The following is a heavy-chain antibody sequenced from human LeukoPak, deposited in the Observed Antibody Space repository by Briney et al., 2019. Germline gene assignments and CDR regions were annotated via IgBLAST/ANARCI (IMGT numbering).Heavy chain of an antibody. CDR1: GFTFSSYA. V-gene: IGHV3-21*01. J-gene: IGHJ4*02. Sequence: GRSLRLSCAASGFTFSSYAMHWVRQAPGKGLEWVSSISSSSSYIYYADSVKGRFTISRDNAKNSLYLQMNSLRAEDTAVYYCAKVTGTTGGDYWGQGTLVTVSS. CDR3: AKVTGTTGGDY. D-gene: IGHD1-20*01. CDR2: ISSSSSYI.